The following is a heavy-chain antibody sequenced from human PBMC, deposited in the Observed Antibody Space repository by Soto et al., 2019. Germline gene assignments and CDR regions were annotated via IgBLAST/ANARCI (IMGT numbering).Heavy chain of an antibody. V-gene: IGHV4-34*01. CDR1: GGSFSGYY. D-gene: IGHD1-26*01. Sequence: QVQLQQWGAGLLKPSETLSLTCAVYGGSFSGYYWSWIRQPPGKGLEWIGEINHSGSTNYNPSLKSRVTLLIDQAKNQFSLEVSSVAAGDTGVYYCAGGESIVGGQTGAGFDYWGQGTLVTVSS. CDR3: AGGESIVGGQTGAGFDY. J-gene: IGHJ4*02. CDR2: INHSGST.